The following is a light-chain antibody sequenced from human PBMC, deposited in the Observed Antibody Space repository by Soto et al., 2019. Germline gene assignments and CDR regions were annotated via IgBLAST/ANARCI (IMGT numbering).Light chain of an antibody. V-gene: IGLV2-23*01. CDR3: CSYAGSSTWV. J-gene: IGLJ3*02. CDR2: EDS. CDR1: SSDVGSYNL. Sequence: QSALTQPASVSGSPGQSITISCTGTSSDVGSYNLVSWYQQYPGKVPKLMIYEDSKRPSGVSNRFSGSKSGNTASLTISGLQAEDEADYYCCSYAGSSTWVFGGGTKLTVL.